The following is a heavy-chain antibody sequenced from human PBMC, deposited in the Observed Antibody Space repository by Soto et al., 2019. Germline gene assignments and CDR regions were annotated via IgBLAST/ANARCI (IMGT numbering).Heavy chain of an antibody. CDR2: IYPGDSDT. Sequence: EVQLVQSGAEVKKPGESLKISCKGSGYSFTSYWIGWVRQMPGKGLEWMGIIYPGDSDTRYSPSFQGQVTISADKSISTAYLQWSSLKASDTAMYYCARLDWEERTTVVTMFDYWGQGTLVTVSS. CDR3: ARLDWEERTTVVTMFDY. V-gene: IGHV5-51*01. D-gene: IGHD4-17*01. CDR1: GYSFTSYW. J-gene: IGHJ4*02.